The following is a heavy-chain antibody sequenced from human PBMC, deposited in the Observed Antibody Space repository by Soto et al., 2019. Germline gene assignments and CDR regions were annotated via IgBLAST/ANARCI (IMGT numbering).Heavy chain of an antibody. CDR3: ARGRQTIQQWYYRDS. V-gene: IGHV4-61*01. D-gene: IGHD6-19*01. J-gene: IGHJ4*02. Sequence: PSETLSLTCTVSCGSVNSGNDYWTWIRQPPGKGLEWLAYIYYTGSTNYNPSLKSRVAVSIDRSKNQFSLKVSSVTAAGTAVYYCARGRQTIQQWYYRDSWGQGNLVTGSS. CDR1: CGSVNSGNDY. CDR2: IYYTGST.